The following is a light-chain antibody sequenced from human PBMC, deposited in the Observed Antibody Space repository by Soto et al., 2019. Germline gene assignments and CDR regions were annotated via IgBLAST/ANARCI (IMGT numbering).Light chain of an antibody. CDR1: RIGRKS. J-gene: IGLJ1*01. V-gene: IGLV3-21*04. Sequence: SYELTQPPSESVAPGETASISCGGDRIGRKSVPWYQQKPGQAPVLVMYYDNDRPSKIPEGFSGFNSGNTATLDISGVEDEDEADYYCQVWDSSSDPYVFGPGTKLTAL. CDR3: QVWDSSSDPYV. CDR2: YDN.